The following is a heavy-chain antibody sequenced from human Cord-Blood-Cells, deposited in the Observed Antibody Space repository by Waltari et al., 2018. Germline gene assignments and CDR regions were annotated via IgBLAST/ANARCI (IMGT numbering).Heavy chain of an antibody. CDR1: GGSFSGYY. Sequence: QVQLQQWGAGLLKPSETLYLTCAVYGGSFSGYYWSWIRQPPGKGLEWSGEINHSGSTNYNPSLKSRVTISVDTSKNQFSLKLSSVTAADTAVYYCARLIRFLESGGYYYYYMDVWGKGTTVTVSS. D-gene: IGHD3-3*01. V-gene: IGHV4-34*01. J-gene: IGHJ6*03. CDR2: INHSGST. CDR3: ARLIRFLESGGYYYYYMDV.